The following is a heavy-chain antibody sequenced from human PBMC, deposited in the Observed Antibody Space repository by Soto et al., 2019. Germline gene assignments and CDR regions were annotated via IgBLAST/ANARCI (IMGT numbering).Heavy chain of an antibody. CDR2: IYWDDDK. D-gene: IGHD6-6*01. J-gene: IGHJ3*01. Sequence: QITLKESGHTLVKPTQMLTLTCTFSGFSLNTRGVGVGWIRQPPGGALEWLALIYWDDDKRYSPSLRSRLTNTKDTSKNQVVLTMTTMEPLDTGTYYCAHTYSSSPDDGFDVWGQGTRVTVSS. CDR3: AHTYSSSPDDGFDV. CDR1: GFSLNTRGVG. V-gene: IGHV2-5*02.